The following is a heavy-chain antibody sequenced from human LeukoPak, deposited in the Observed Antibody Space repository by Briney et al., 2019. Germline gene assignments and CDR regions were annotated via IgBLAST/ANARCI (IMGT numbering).Heavy chain of an antibody. CDR1: GGSFSGYH. CDR3: ARGGLRNRVYYFYMDV. V-gene: IGHV4-34*01. Sequence: SETLVLTCAVSGGSFSGYHWSWIRQPPRKGLEWIGEINHSGSTNYNPSLKSRVTISMDTSKNQFSLKPNSVTAADTAVYYCARGGLRNRVYYFYMDVWGKGTTVTVSS. CDR2: INHSGST. J-gene: IGHJ6*03. D-gene: IGHD1-14*01.